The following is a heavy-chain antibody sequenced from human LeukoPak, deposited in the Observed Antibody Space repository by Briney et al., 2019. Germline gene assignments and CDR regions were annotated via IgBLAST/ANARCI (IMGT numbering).Heavy chain of an antibody. J-gene: IGHJ4*02. CDR1: GGPITSGGSY. CDR2: IYYSGST. CDR3: AREMDCGADCYSHDY. D-gene: IGHD2-21*02. V-gene: IGHV4-31*03. Sequence: SETLSLTCTVSGGPITSGGSYWSWIRQHPWKGLEWIGYIYYSGSTYYNPSLQSRVSISVDTSKKQFSLRLTSVTAADTAVYYCAREMDCGADCYSHDYWGQGTLVTVSS.